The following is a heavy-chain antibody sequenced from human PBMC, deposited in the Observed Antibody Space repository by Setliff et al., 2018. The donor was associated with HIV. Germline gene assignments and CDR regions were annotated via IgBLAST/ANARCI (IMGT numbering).Heavy chain of an antibody. CDR2: ISTSGRT. D-gene: IGHD3-22*01. V-gene: IGHV4-61*09. Sequence: SETLSLTCTVSGGSISSGNYYWSWIRQPAGKGLEWIGHISTSGRTNYNPSLMSRRTISVDTSKNQFSLKLSSVTAADTAVYHCARADNYYYDSGAFKSGLDAFDIWGQGTMVTV. CDR1: GGSISSGNYY. CDR3: ARADNYYYDSGAFKSGLDAFDI. J-gene: IGHJ3*02.